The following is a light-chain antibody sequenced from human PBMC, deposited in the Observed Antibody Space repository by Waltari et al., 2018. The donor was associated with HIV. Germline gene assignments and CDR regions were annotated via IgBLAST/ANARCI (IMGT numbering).Light chain of an antibody. Sequence: EIVLTQSPGTLSLSPGERATLSCRASQSIYGTYLAWYQQKPGQPPRFLIDVASSRAAGTPDRFSGSGSGTEFTLTISRLEPEDFAVYYCQRYSTSPPYTFGQGTKLENK. CDR3: QRYSTSPPYT. CDR2: VAS. CDR1: QSIYGTY. J-gene: IGKJ2*01. V-gene: IGKV3-20*01.